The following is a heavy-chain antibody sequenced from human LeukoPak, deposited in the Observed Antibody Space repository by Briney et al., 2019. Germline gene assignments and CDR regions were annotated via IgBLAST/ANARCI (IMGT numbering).Heavy chain of an antibody. CDR1: GFTFSSYG. Sequence: GGSLRLSCAASGFTFSSYGINWVRQAPGKGLEWVAVISYHGSNKYYADSVKGRFTISRDNSKDTLNLHMNSLRAEDTAVYYCAKDPTHYRVWDYYETIGLSYWGQGTLVTVSS. V-gene: IGHV3-30*18. J-gene: IGHJ4*02. CDR3: AKDPTHYRVWDYYETIGLSY. D-gene: IGHD3-22*01. CDR2: ISYHGSNK.